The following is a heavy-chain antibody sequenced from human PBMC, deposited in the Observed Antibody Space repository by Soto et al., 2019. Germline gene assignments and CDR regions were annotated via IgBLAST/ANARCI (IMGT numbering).Heavy chain of an antibody. CDR2: IYYSGST. CDR1: GGSISSYY. V-gene: IGHV4-59*01. D-gene: IGHD2-2*02. CDR3: ARHLIVVVPAAIRSAATVVTHHAFDI. Sequence: SETLSLTCTVSGGSISSYYWSWVRQPPGKGLEWIGYIYYSGSTNYNPSLKSRVTISVDTSKNQFSLKLSSVTAADTAVYYCARHLIVVVPAAIRSAATVVTHHAFDIWGQGTMVTVSS. J-gene: IGHJ3*02.